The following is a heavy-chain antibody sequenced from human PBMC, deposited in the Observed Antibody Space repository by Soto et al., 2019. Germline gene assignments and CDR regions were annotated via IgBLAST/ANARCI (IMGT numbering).Heavy chain of an antibody. CDR2: IYYSGST. J-gene: IGHJ1*01. V-gene: IGHV4-30-4*01. CDR1: GGSISSGDYY. Sequence: PSETLSLTCTVSGGSISSGDYYWSWIRQPPGKGLEWIGYIYYSGSTYYNPSLKSRVTISVDTSKNQFSLKLSSVTAADTAVYYCARVGNYYDSSGSLTEYFQHWGQGTLVTVSS. D-gene: IGHD3-22*01. CDR3: ARVGNYYDSSGSLTEYFQH.